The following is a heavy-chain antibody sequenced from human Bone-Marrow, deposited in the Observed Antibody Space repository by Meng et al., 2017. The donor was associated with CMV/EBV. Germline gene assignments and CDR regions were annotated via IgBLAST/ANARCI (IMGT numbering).Heavy chain of an antibody. J-gene: IGHJ6*02. V-gene: IGHV1-46*01. Sequence: ASVKVSCKASGYTFTSYGISWVRQAPGHGLEWMGIINPSGGSTTLAQRFQGRISMTRDTSTSTFYMTLSSLSSEDTAVYYCARGTWNHAHYYYYGMDVWGQGTTVTVSS. CDR2: INPSGGST. CDR3: ARGTWNHAHYYYYGMDV. CDR1: GYTFTSYG. D-gene: IGHD1-14*01.